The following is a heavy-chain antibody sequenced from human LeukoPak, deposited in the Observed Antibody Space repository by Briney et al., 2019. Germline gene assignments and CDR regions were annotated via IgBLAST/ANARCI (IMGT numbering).Heavy chain of an antibody. CDR3: VSRSGTNPYYFDY. CDR2: INVYNGKT. J-gene: IGHJ4*02. V-gene: IGHV1-18*01. CDR1: GYSFRDFG. D-gene: IGHD1-26*01. Sequence: GASVKVSCKASGYSFRDFGIGWVRQAPGQGLEWMGWINVYNGKTNSAEKVQGRVTMTTDTSTSTVYMELRSLRSDDTAVYYCVSRSGTNPYYFDYWGQGTLVTVSS.